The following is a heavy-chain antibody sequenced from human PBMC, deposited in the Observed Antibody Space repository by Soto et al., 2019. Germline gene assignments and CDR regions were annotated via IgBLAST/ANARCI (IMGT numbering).Heavy chain of an antibody. CDR1: GGSVSNKTYY. CDR2: VYYSRTT. Sequence: SETLSLTGSVSGGSVSNKTYYWSWIRQPPGKRLEWIGYVYYSRTTNYNPSLKSRVTISVDLSKNQFSLRLSSVTTADTALYYCARTTAVPNTLRSRYFFDYWGQGTLVTVSS. V-gene: IGHV4-61*01. D-gene: IGHD4-17*01. CDR3: ARTTAVPNTLRSRYFFDY. J-gene: IGHJ4*02.